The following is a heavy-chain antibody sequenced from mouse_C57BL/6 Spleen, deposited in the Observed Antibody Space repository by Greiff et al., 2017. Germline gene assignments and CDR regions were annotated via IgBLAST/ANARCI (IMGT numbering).Heavy chain of an antibody. CDR1: GFSLTSYG. D-gene: IGHD1-1*01. V-gene: IGHV2-2*01. CDR2: IWSGGST. Sequence: VQRVESGPGLVQPSQSLSITCTVSGFSLTSYGVHWVRQSPGKGLEWLGVIWSGGSTDYNAAFISRLSISKDNSKSQVFFKMNSLQADDTAIYYCARRGYYGSSSLYYYAMDYWGQGTSVTVSS. J-gene: IGHJ4*01. CDR3: ARRGYYGSSSLYYYAMDY.